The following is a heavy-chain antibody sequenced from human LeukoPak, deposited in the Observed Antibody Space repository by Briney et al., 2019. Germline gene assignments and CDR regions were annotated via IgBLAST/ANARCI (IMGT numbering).Heavy chain of an antibody. J-gene: IGHJ4*02. D-gene: IGHD3-9*01. V-gene: IGHV3-33*01. Sequence: GGSLRLSCAASGFTFSSYGMYWVRQAPGKGLEWVAVIWYDGSNKYYADSVKGRFTISRDNSKNTLYLQMNSLRAEDTAVYYCARAGYFELDDNLDYWGQGTLVTVSS. CDR3: ARAGYFELDDNLDY. CDR1: GFTFSSYG. CDR2: IWYDGSNK.